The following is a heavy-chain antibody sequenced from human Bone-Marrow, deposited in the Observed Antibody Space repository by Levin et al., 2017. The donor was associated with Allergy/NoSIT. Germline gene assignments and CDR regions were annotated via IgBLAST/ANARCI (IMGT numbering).Heavy chain of an antibody. J-gene: IGHJ4*02. V-gene: IGHV1-69*06. CDR2: IIPIFGTA. D-gene: IGHD3-3*01. CDR3: ARRAPSRSGYPLPYFDY. CDR1: GGTFSSYA. Sequence: SVKVSCKASGGTFSSYAISWVRQAPGQGLEWMGGIIPIFGTANYAQKFQGRVTITADKSTSTAYMELSSLRSEDTAVYYCARRAPSRSGYPLPYFDYWGQGTLVTVSS.